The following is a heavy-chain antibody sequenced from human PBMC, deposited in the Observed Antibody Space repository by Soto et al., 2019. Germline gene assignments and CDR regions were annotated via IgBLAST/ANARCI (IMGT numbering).Heavy chain of an antibody. CDR1: GDPITSYH. V-gene: IGHV4-59*01. D-gene: IGHD3-9*01. J-gene: IGHJ4*02. CDR3: AREYYDLLTGNYYFDS. CDR2: IYDSGST. Sequence: SETLSLTCTVSGDPITSYHWSWIRQPPRKALEWIGHIYDSGSTNYNPSLKSRVTISIDTSKNQFSLKLSSVTAADTAMYYCAREYYDLLTGNYYFDSWGQGTLVT.